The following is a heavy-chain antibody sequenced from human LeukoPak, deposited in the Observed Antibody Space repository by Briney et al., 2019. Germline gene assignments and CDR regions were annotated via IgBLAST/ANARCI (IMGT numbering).Heavy chain of an antibody. CDR1: GFTFSSYA. CDR3: ARDIVVVPAAISSV. D-gene: IGHD2-2*01. Sequence: GGSLRLSCAASGFTFSSYAMSWVRQAPGKGLEWVSAISGSGGSTYYADSVKGRFTISRDNAKNSLYLQMNSLRAEDTAVYYCARDIVVVPAAISSVWGKGTTVTVSS. J-gene: IGHJ6*04. CDR2: ISGSGGST. V-gene: IGHV3-23*01.